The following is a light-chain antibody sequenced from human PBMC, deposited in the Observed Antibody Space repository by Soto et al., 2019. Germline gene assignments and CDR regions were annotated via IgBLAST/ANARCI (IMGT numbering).Light chain of an antibody. V-gene: IGKV3-11*01. J-gene: IGKJ3*01. CDR3: QQRSNWPPIT. Sequence: EIVLTQSPATLSLSPGERATLSCRASQSVSSSLAWYQQKPGQAPRLLIYDASNRATGIPARFSGSGSGTDLTLTISSLEPEDFAVYYCQQRSNWPPITFGPGTTVDI. CDR1: QSVSSS. CDR2: DAS.